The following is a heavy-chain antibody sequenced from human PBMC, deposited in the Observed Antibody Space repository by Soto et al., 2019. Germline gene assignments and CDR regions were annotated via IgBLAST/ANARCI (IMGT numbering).Heavy chain of an antibody. CDR1: GFTFSSYE. Sequence: VGSLRLSCAASGFTFSSYEMNWVRQAPGKGLEWVSYISSSGSTIYYADSVKGRFTISRDNAKNSLYLQMNSLRAEDTAVYYCARDLGYYESSGYFDYWGQGTLVTVSS. J-gene: IGHJ4*02. CDR2: ISSSGSTI. V-gene: IGHV3-48*03. D-gene: IGHD3-22*01. CDR3: ARDLGYYESSGYFDY.